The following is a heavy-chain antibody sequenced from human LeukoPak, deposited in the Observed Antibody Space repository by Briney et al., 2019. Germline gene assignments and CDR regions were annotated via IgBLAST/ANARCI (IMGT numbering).Heavy chain of an antibody. Sequence: SETLSLTCAVYGGSFSGYYWSWIRQPPGKGLEWIGYIYYSGSTNYNPSLKSRVTISVDTSKNQFSLKLSSVTAADTAVYYCARGSVKDCSSTSCYSLVFDYWGQGTLVTVSS. V-gene: IGHV4-59*01. CDR1: GGSFSGYY. CDR3: ARGSVKDCSSTSCYSLVFDY. J-gene: IGHJ4*02. CDR2: IYYSGST. D-gene: IGHD2-2*01.